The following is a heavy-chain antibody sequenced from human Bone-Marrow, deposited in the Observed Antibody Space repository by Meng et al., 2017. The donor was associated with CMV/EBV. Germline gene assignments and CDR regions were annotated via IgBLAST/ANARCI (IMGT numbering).Heavy chain of an antibody. CDR3: ATQGVTTALFDY. J-gene: IGHJ4*02. Sequence: SETLSLTCTVSGGSIGTNVYYWGWIRQTPGKGLEWIGSIFYTGPTFYNPSLESRVTISEDTSKNRFSLKMSSVTAADTAIYYCATQGVTTALFDYWGQGTRVTGSS. CDR2: IFYTGPT. V-gene: IGHV4-39*01. CDR1: GGSIGTNVYY. D-gene: IGHD3-22*01.